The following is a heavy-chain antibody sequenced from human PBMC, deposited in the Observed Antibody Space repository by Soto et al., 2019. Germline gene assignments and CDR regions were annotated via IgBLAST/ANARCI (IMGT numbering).Heavy chain of an antibody. Sequence: ASVKVSCKASGYTFTSYGISWVRQAPGQGLEWMGWISAYNGSTNYAQKLQGRVTMTTDTSTSTAYMELRSLRSDDTAVYYCARVSDGHYYDFWSGYSYYYMDVWGKGTTVTVSS. CDR3: ARVSDGHYYDFWSGYSYYYMDV. CDR1: GYTFTSYG. J-gene: IGHJ6*03. V-gene: IGHV1-18*01. CDR2: ISAYNGST. D-gene: IGHD3-3*01.